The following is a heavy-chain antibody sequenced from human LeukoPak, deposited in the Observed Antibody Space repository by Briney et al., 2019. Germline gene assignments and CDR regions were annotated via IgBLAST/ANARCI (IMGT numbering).Heavy chain of an antibody. V-gene: IGHV3-7*01. Sequence: GGSLRLSCAASGFTFSSYWMSWVRQAPGKGLEWVANIKQDGSEKYYVDSVKGRFTISRDNAKNSLYLQMNSLRAEDTAVYYCARVWVGLGYYFDYWGQGTLVTVSS. D-gene: IGHD3-16*01. CDR1: GFTFSSYW. CDR3: ARVWVGLGYYFDY. J-gene: IGHJ4*02. CDR2: IKQDGSEK.